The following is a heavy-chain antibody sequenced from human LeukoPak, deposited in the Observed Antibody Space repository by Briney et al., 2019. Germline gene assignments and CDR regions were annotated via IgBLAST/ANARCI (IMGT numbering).Heavy chain of an antibody. D-gene: IGHD6-19*01. CDR3: TRVIVAVPGYFDYFDF. CDR2: INEDGSSK. CDR1: GFSFSNHY. V-gene: IGHV3-7*01. J-gene: IGHJ4*02. Sequence: GGSLGLSCAASGFSFSNHYMRWIRQAPGKGLEWVANINEDGSSKWHLGSVKGRFTVSRDNARNALYLQMNSLRVKDTAVYYCTRVIVAVPGYFDYFDFWGQGALVTVSS.